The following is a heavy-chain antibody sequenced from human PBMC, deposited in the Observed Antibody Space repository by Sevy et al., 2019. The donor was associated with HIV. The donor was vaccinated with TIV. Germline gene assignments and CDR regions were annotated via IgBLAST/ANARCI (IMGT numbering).Heavy chain of an antibody. CDR3: ARDCAPGYYHDATCVKRDCYFDS. CDR2: ISAYNGNT. CDR1: DYTFSTQG. V-gene: IGHV1-18*01. Sequence: ASVKVSCKASDYTFSTQGFNWVRQAPGQGLEWMGWISAYNGNTKYAQRFLCRVTMTTDTSTNTGYLELWRLASDDTAVYYSARDCAPGYYHDATCVKRDCYFDSCGQGTLVTVSS. J-gene: IGHJ4*02. D-gene: IGHD3-22*01.